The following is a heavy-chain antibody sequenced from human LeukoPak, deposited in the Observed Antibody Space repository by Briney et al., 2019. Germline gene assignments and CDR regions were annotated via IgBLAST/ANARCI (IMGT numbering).Heavy chain of an antibody. CDR1: GFTFSHHW. V-gene: IGHV3-74*01. D-gene: IGHD6-13*01. Sequence: GGSLRLSCAASGFTFSHHWMHWVRQVPGKGLVWVSRINSDGSSTTYADSVKGRFTISRDNARNTLYLQMNSLRAEDTALHYCARATSYSNYGMDVWGQGTTVTVSS. J-gene: IGHJ6*02. CDR2: INSDGSST. CDR3: ARATSYSNYGMDV.